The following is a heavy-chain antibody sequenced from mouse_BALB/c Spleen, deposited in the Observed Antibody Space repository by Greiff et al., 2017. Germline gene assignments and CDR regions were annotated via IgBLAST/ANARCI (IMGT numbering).Heavy chain of an antibody. CDR2: IRSKSNNYAT. CDR1: GFTFNTYA. V-gene: IGHV10-1*02. J-gene: IGHJ4*01. D-gene: IGHD2-4*01. CDR3: VRHNDYDEGGYAMDY. Sequence: GGGLVQPKGSLKLSCAASGFTFNTYAMNWVRQAPGKGLEWVARIRSKSNNYATYYADSVKDRFTISRDDSQSMLYLQMNNLKTEDTAMYYCVRHNDYDEGGYAMDYWGQGTSVTVSS.